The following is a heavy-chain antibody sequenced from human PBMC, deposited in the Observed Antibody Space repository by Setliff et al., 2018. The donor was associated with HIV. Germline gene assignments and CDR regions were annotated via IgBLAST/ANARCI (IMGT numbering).Heavy chain of an antibody. V-gene: IGHV3-48*01. CDR2: ISSSGFPI. CDR3: VRGTLDF. Sequence: GASLKISCEASGFTFSTYGMNWVRHAPGKGLEWVAQISSSGFPIYYADSVRGRFTASRDNGKNSLFLQMNSLRAEDTAVYYCVRGTLDFWGQGNQVTVSS. J-gene: IGHJ4*02. CDR1: GFTFSTYG.